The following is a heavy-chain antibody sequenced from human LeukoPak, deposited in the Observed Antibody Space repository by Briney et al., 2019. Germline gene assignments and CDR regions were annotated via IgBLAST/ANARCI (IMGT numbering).Heavy chain of an antibody. CDR2: ISTSSRYI. J-gene: IGHJ5*02. D-gene: IGHD2-2*01. V-gene: IGHV3-21*01. Sequence: GGSLTLSCAASRFTYNSFDMIWLRQAPGKGLEWVSSISTSSRYIYYRDSVKGRFTISRDDAKNSLYLQMNSLRVEDTAVYYCARADCSGSTCYLRRSWFVPWGQGALVTVSS. CDR3: ARADCSGSTCYLRRSWFVP. CDR1: RFTYNSFD.